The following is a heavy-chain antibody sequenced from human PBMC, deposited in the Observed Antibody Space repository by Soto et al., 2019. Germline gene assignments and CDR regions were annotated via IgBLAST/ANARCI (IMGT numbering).Heavy chain of an antibody. J-gene: IGHJ4*02. V-gene: IGHV3-30-3*01. D-gene: IGHD3-22*01. CDR1: GFTFSTYA. CDR2: ISYDGSNK. Sequence: QVQLVESGGGVVQPGRSLRLSCAASGFTFSTYAMNWVRQAPGKGLEWVALISYDGSNKYYADSVKGRFTISRDNSKNTLYLQMNSLRGEDTAVYCARDGNTYYYDRQDYWGQGSLVTVSS. CDR3: ARDGNTYYYDRQDY.